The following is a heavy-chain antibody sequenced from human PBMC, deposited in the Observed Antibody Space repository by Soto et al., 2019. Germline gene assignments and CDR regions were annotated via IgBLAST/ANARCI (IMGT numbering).Heavy chain of an antibody. J-gene: IGHJ3*02. CDR3: ARALYCSGGSCYSNAFDI. D-gene: IGHD2-15*01. CDR1: GFTFSSYS. Sequence: EVQLVESGGGLVKPGGSLRLSCAASGFTFSSYSMNWVRQAPGKGLEWVSSIRSSSSYIYYADSVKGRFTISRDNAKNSLYLQMNSLRAEDTAVYYCARALYCSGGSCYSNAFDIWGQGTMVTVSS. V-gene: IGHV3-21*01. CDR2: IRSSSSYI.